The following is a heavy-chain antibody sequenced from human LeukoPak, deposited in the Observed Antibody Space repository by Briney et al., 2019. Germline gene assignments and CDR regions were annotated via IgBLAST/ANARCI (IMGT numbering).Heavy chain of an antibody. CDR1: GGSFSGYY. CDR2: INHSGST. Sequence: PSETLSLTCAVYGGSFSGYYWSWIRQPPGKGLEWIGEINHSGSTNYNPSLKSRVTISVDTSKNQFSLRLSSVTAADTAVYYCIGTSPIPQYYFDYWGQGTLVTVSS. CDR3: IGTSPIPQYYFDY. J-gene: IGHJ4*02. D-gene: IGHD2-2*01. V-gene: IGHV4-34*01.